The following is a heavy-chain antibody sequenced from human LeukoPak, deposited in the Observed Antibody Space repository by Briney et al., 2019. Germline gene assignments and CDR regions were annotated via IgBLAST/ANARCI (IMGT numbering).Heavy chain of an antibody. Sequence: PGGSLRLSCAASGFTFSSYWMHWVRQAPGKGLVWVSRINSDGSNTTYADSVKGRFTISRDNAKNTLYPQMNSLRAEDTAVYYCAREDHYYDFWSGYFPVFDYWGQGTLVTVSS. CDR1: GFTFSSYW. J-gene: IGHJ4*02. D-gene: IGHD3-3*01. CDR3: AREDHYYDFWSGYFPVFDY. V-gene: IGHV3-74*01. CDR2: INSDGSNT.